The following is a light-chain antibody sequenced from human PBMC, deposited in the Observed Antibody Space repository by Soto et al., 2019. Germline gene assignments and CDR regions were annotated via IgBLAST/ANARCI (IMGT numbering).Light chain of an antibody. J-gene: IGKJ5*01. CDR3: HSRA. CDR1: QGMRHN. V-gene: IGKV1-17*01. Sequence: DIQMTQSPSSLSASVGDRVTITCRASQGMRHNLAWYQQKPGRAPKLLIYDASTLESGVPSRVSGSGSETEFTLTISRLQPDDFATYFYHSRAFGQGTRLEIK. CDR2: DAS.